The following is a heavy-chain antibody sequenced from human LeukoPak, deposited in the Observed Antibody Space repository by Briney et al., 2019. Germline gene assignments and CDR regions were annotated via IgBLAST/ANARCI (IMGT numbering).Heavy chain of an antibody. CDR2: INSDGSST. V-gene: IGHV3-74*01. J-gene: IGHJ4*02. D-gene: IGHD6-19*01. Sequence: GGSLRLSCAASGFTFSSYWMHWVRQAPGKGLVWVSRINSDGSSTSYADSVKGRFTISRDNAKNTLYLQMNSLRAEDTAVYYCARESRIAVAGIDYWGQGTLVTVSS. CDR1: GFTFSSYW. CDR3: ARESRIAVAGIDY.